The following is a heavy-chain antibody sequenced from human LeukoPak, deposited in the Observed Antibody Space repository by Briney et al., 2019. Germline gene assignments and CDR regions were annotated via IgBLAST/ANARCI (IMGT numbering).Heavy chain of an antibody. CDR2: IGGGGDFT. D-gene: IGHD3-10*01. CDR1: GFTFSTYD. J-gene: IGHJ4*02. CDR3: AKADRGWGVITKD. V-gene: IGHV3-23*01. Sequence: GGSLRLSCAASGFTFSTYDMSWVRQAPGKGLEWVSAIGGGGDFTYYAEYVRGRFTISRDNSEKTLYLQMNSLRAEDTAVYYCAKADRGWGVITKDWGQGTLVTVSS.